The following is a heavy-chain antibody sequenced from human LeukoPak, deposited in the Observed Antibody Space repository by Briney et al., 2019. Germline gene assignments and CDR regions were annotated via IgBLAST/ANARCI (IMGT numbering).Heavy chain of an antibody. CDR3: ARELLGFDP. Sequence: GASVKVSCKASGYTFTGDYMHWVRQAPGQGLEWMGWINPNSGGTHYAQTLQGRVTMTRDTSISTAYMELSRVRSGDTGVCYFARELLGFDPWGQGTLVTVSS. D-gene: IGHD2-15*01. J-gene: IGHJ5*02. CDR1: GYTFTGDY. V-gene: IGHV1-2*02. CDR2: INPNSGGT.